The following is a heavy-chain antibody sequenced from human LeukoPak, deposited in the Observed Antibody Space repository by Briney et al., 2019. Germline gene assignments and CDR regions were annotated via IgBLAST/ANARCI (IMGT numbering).Heavy chain of an antibody. Sequence: GGSLRLSCAASGFTFSSYEMNWVRQAPGKGLDWVSYISSSGSTIYYADSVKGRFTISRDNAKNSLYLQMNSLRAEDTAVYYCARDHAEGAWDYWGQGTLVTVSS. CDR3: ARDHAEGAWDY. J-gene: IGHJ4*02. D-gene: IGHD3-16*01. CDR2: ISSSGSTI. CDR1: GFTFSSYE. V-gene: IGHV3-48*03.